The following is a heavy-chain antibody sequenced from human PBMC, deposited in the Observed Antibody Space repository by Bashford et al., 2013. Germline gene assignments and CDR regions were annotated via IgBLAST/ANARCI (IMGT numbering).Heavy chain of an antibody. V-gene: IGHV3-23*01. D-gene: IGHD3-10*01. Sequence: VRQAPGKGLEWVSTFSGRGGGTYYADSVKGRFTISRDNSKNTLYLQMNSLRAEDTAVYYCAKSGTSLHYFDYWGQGTLVTVSS. J-gene: IGHJ4*02. CDR3: AKSGTSLHYFDY. CDR2: FSGRGGGT.